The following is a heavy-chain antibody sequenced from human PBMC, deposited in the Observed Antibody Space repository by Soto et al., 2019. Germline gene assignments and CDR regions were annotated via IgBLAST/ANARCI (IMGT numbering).Heavy chain of an antibody. CDR1: GFTFSSYG. J-gene: IGHJ4*02. V-gene: IGHV3-30*18. CDR2: ISYDGSNK. CDR3: AKPDIHLTYYYDSSGCCFDY. Sequence: GGSLRLSCAASGFTFSSYGMHWVRQAPGKGLEWVAVISYDGSNKYYADSVKGRFTISRDNSKNTLYLQMNSLRAEDTAVYHCAKPDIHLTYYYDSSGCCFDYWGQGTLVTVSS. D-gene: IGHD3-22*01.